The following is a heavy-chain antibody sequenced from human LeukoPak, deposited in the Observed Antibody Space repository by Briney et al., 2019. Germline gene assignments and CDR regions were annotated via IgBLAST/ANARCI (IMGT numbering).Heavy chain of an antibody. Sequence: GGSLRLSCAASGFTFSSYAMSWVRQAPGKGLEGVSAISGDGSYTYYADSVKGRLTISRDNSKNTLYLQMSSLRAEDTAAYYCAKDKRGGSDYVYFDYWGQGTLVTVSS. CDR2: ISGDGSYT. D-gene: IGHD4-17*01. CDR1: GFTFSSYA. V-gene: IGHV3-23*01. J-gene: IGHJ4*02. CDR3: AKDKRGGSDYVYFDY.